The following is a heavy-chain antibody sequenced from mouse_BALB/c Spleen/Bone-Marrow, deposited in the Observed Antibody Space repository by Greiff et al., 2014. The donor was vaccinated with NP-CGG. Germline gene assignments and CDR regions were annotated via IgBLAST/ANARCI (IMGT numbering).Heavy chain of an antibody. CDR2: IYPGNSDT. V-gene: IGHV1-5*01. CDR3: TRSGHYYGYIFDY. D-gene: IGHD1-2*01. J-gene: IGHJ2*01. CDR1: GYSFTSYW. Sequence: VQLQQSGTVLARPGASVKMSCKASGYSFTSYWMHWVKQRPGQGLECIGAIYPGNSDTTYNQQFKGKAKLTAVTSASTAYMELSSLTNEDSAVYYCTRSGHYYGYIFDYWGQGTTLTVSS.